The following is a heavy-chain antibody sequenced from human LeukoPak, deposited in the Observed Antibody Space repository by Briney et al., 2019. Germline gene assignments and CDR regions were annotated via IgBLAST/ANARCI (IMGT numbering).Heavy chain of an antibody. CDR2: IWYDGSNK. D-gene: IGHD3-22*01. CDR1: GFTFSSHG. V-gene: IGHV3-33*01. Sequence: GRSLRLSCAASGFTFSSHGMHWVRQAPGKGLEWVAVIWYDGSNKYYADSVKGRFTISRDNSKNTLYLQMNSLRAEDTSVYYCARNYYYDSTRLYYFDYWGQGTLVTVSS. J-gene: IGHJ4*02. CDR3: ARNYYYDSTRLYYFDY.